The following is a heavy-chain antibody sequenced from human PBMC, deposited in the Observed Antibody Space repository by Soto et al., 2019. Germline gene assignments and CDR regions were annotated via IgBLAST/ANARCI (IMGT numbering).Heavy chain of an antibody. CDR3: ARAQGGGYSYGLDY. V-gene: IGHV1-3*01. J-gene: IGHJ4*02. Sequence: ASVKVSCKASGYTFTSYAMHWVRPAPGQRLEWMGWINAGNGNPKYSQKFQGRVTITRDTSASTAYMELSSLRSEDTAVYYCARAQGGGYSYGLDYWGQGTLVTVSS. CDR1: GYTFTSYA. CDR2: INAGNGNP. D-gene: IGHD5-18*01.